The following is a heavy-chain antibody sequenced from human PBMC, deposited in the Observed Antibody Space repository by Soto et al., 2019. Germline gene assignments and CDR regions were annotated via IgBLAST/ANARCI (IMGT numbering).Heavy chain of an antibody. V-gene: IGHV4-30-4*01. CDR1: GGSISSGDYY. CDR2: IYYSGNT. D-gene: IGHD5-18*01. CDR3: VRVGKLDTTLIGRMDV. J-gene: IGHJ6*02. Sequence: QVQLQESGPGLVKPSQTLSLPCTVSGGSISSGDYYWSWIRQPPGKGLEWIGYIYYSGNTDHNPSLKSRVIMAVDTSKNQLSLKLYSVTAADTAVYYCVRVGKLDTTLIGRMDVWGQGTTVTVSS.